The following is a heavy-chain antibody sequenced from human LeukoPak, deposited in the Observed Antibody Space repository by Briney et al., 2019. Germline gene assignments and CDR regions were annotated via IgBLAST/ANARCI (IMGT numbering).Heavy chain of an antibody. CDR3: ARLITDYYYYMDV. J-gene: IGHJ6*03. Sequence: GESLQISCQGSGYPFTRYWIGWVRPMPGKGLEWMGIIYPGDSDTTYSPSFQGQVTISADMSISTAYLQWSSLKASDTAMYYCARLITDYYYYMDVWGKGTTVTVSS. V-gene: IGHV5-51*01. CDR2: IYPGDSDT. D-gene: IGHD3-16*01. CDR1: GYPFTRYW.